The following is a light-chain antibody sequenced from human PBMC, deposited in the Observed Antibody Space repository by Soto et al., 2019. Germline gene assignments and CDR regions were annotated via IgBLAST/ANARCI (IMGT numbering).Light chain of an antibody. Sequence: QAVLTQPPSASGPPGQRVTISCSGSSSNIGDNTVNWYQQFPGTAPKLLIHSNNERPSGVPERFSGSKSGTSASLAITGLQSEDEADYYCAAWDDSLNGVVFGGGTKLTVL. CDR2: SNN. CDR3: AAWDDSLNGVV. J-gene: IGLJ2*01. CDR1: SSNIGDNT. V-gene: IGLV1-44*01.